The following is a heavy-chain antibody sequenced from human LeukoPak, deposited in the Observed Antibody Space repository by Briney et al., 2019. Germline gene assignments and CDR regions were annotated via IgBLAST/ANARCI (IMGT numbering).Heavy chain of an antibody. D-gene: IGHD2-15*01. CDR2: IGSDGSDK. CDR1: GFTFGSCG. CDR3: AKDLVRDIVVVVAATTPHF. J-gene: IGHJ4*02. V-gene: IGHV3-30*02. Sequence: PGGSLRLSCAASGFTFGSCGMHWVRQAPGKGLEWVSFIGSDGSDKYYADSVKGRFTISRDNSKNTLFLQMNSLRAEDTAVYYCAKDLVRDIVVVVAATTPHFWGQGTLVTVSS.